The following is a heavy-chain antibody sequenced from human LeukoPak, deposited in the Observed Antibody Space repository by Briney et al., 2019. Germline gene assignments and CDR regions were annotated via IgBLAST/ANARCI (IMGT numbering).Heavy chain of an antibody. CDR1: GFTFSKNA. CDR2: ISASSGST. CDR3: ARDDDYGSSASH. D-gene: IGHD3-22*01. V-gene: IGHV3-23*01. Sequence: GGSLRLSCAASGFTFSKNAMAWVRQAPGKWLEWVSGISASSGSTYYADSVKGRFTISRDNSKNTLYLQMNSLRAEDSAAYYCARDDDYGSSASHWGQGTLVTVSS. J-gene: IGHJ1*01.